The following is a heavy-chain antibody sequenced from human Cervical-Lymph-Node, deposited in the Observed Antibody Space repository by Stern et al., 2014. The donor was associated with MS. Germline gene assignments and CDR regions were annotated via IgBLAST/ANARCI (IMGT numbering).Heavy chain of an antibody. V-gene: IGHV4-61*02. D-gene: IGHD2-15*01. J-gene: IGHJ4*02. CDR1: GGSISSGSYY. CDR3: ARDLAAVGFDY. CDR2: IYTSGST. Sequence: QLQLQESGPGLVKPSETLSLTCTVSGGSISSGSYYWSWIRQPAGKGLEWIGRIYTSGSTNYNPSPKSRVTISVDTSKNKLSRKWSLVTAADTAVYYCARDLAAVGFDYWGQGTLVTVSS.